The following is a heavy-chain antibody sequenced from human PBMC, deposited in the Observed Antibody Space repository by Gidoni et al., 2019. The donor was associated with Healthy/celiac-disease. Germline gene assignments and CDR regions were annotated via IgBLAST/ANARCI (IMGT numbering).Heavy chain of an antibody. D-gene: IGHD1-26*01. J-gene: IGHJ4*02. CDR2: INHSGST. Sequence: QVQLQQWGAGLLKPSETLSLSFVVYGGSFSGYYWSWIRQPPGKGLEWIGEINHSGSTNYNPSLKSRVTISVDTPKNQFSLKLSSVTAADTAVYYCARGRGSLTYFDYWGQGTLVTVSS. V-gene: IGHV4-34*01. CDR3: ARGRGSLTYFDY. CDR1: GGSFSGYY.